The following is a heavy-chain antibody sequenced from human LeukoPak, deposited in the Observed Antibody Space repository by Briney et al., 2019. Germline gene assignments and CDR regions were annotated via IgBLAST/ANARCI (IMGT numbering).Heavy chain of an antibody. Sequence: GGSLRLSCAASGFTFSSYGMHWVRQAPGKGLEWVAVIWYDGSNKYYADSVKGRFTISRDNSKNTLYLQMNSLRAEDTAVYYCARGTFGGVIVTALDYWGQGTLVTVSS. D-gene: IGHD3-16*02. V-gene: IGHV3-33*01. CDR2: IWYDGSNK. CDR1: GFTFSSYG. J-gene: IGHJ4*02. CDR3: ARGTFGGVIVTALDY.